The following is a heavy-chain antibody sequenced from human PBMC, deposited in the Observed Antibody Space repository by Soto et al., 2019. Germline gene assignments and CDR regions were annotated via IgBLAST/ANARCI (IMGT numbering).Heavy chain of an antibody. CDR2: INAGNGNT. J-gene: IGHJ5*02. CDR1: GYTFTSYA. CDR3: ARDNWTLQRNWFDP. D-gene: IGHD1-20*01. Sequence: QVQLVQSGAEVKKPGASVKVSCKASGYTFTSYAMHWVRQAPGQRLEWMGWINAGNGNTKYSQKFEGRVTITRDTSASTAYMELSSLRSEDTAVYYCARDNWTLQRNWFDPWGQGTLVTVSS. V-gene: IGHV1-3*01.